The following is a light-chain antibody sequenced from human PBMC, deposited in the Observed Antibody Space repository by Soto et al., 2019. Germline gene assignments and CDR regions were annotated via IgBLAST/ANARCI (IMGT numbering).Light chain of an antibody. CDR1: QGISSY. Sequence: AIRMTQSPSSLSASTGDRVTITCRASQGISSYLAWYQQKPGKAPKLLIYAASALQSGVPSRFSGSGSGTDFSLTISGLQSEDFANYYCHQYYSYPRTFGQGTKVDIK. V-gene: IGKV1-8*01. CDR3: HQYYSYPRT. J-gene: IGKJ1*01. CDR2: AAS.